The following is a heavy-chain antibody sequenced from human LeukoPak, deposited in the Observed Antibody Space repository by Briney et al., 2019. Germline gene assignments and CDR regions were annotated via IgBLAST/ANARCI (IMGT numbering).Heavy chain of an antibody. CDR1: GFSLSDYG. CDR2: ISNGGNE. Sequence: GGSLRLSCAASGFSLSDYGMNWVRQAPGKGLEWLAGISNGGNEFYADSVKGRFTISRDTSKNTLYLQMNSLRAEDTALYYCAKGSGSGWYGWFAPWGQGTLVTVSS. CDR3: AKGSGSGWYGWFAP. D-gene: IGHD6-19*01. V-gene: IGHV3-30*01. J-gene: IGHJ5*02.